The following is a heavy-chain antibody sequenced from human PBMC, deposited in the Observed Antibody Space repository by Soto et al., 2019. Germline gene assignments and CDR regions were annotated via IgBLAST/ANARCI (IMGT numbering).Heavy chain of an antibody. J-gene: IGHJ5*02. CDR2: ISHSGST. CDR1: GVSFSYYY. V-gene: IGHV4-34*01. Sequence: SETLSLTCAVSGVSFSYYYWSWIRQPPGKGLEWIGEISHSGSTNYNPSLKSRVTILVDTSKNQFSLKLSSVTAADTAVYYCARITRDYFAGRGSSNWFDPWGQGTLVTVSS. D-gene: IGHD3-10*01. CDR3: ARITRDYFAGRGSSNWFDP.